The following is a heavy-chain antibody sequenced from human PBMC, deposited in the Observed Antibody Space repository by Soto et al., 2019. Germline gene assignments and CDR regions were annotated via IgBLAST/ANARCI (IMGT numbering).Heavy chain of an antibody. CDR1: VDSLSSGGHY. Sequence: TLSLTCTVSVDSLSSGGHYWSWIRQHPEKGLEWIGFIYYSGSPSHNPSLKSRATISVDTSKNQFSLRLTSVTAADTAVYYCARWAGGYSGYVDYWGQGTLVTV. V-gene: IGHV4-31*03. J-gene: IGHJ4*02. D-gene: IGHD5-12*01. CDR3: ARWAGGYSGYVDY. CDR2: IYYSGSP.